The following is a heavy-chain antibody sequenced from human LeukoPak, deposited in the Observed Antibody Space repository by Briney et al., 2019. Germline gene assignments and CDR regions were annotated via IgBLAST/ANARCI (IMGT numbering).Heavy chain of an antibody. D-gene: IGHD2-15*01. CDR3: ARVGLYCSGGSCYSDGMDV. V-gene: IGHV4-59*01. CDR2: IYSSGST. CDR1: GGSISSYY. J-gene: IGHJ6*04. Sequence: SETLSLTCTVSGGSISSYYWSWIRQSPGKGLEWIGHIYSSGSTNYNPSLKSRVTISIDTSKNQFSLKLSSVTAADTAVYYCARVGLYCSGGSCYSDGMDVWGKGTTVTVSS.